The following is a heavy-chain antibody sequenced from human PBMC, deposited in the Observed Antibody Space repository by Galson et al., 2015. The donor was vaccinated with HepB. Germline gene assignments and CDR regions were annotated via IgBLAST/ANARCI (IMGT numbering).Heavy chain of an antibody. CDR1: GYPFTSYG. V-gene: IGHV1-69*06. D-gene: IGHD3-10*01. Sequence: QSGAEVKKPGASVKVSCKASGYPFTSYGLSWVRQAPGQGLEWIGGIIPLFGTANYAQIFQGRVTITADRATRTAYMELRSLRPEDTAVYYCARGYDSGSYYYHYWGQGSLVTVSS. J-gene: IGHJ4*02. CDR2: IIPLFGTA. CDR3: ARGYDSGSYYYHY.